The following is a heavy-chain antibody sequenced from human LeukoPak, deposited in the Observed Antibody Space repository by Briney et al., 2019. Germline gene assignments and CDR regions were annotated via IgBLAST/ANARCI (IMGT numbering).Heavy chain of an antibody. D-gene: IGHD3-16*01. V-gene: IGHV3-7*01. CDR3: ARDPGRGGKAVMDY. CDR2: IKEDGRVK. Sequence: GGSLRLSCAASGFIFGDYWMNWVRRAPGKGLEWVANIKEDGRVKNYVDSVRGRFTISRDNAKNSLSLEMNSLRAEDTAVYYCARDPGRGGKAVMDYWGQGTLVTVSS. J-gene: IGHJ4*02. CDR1: GFIFGDYW.